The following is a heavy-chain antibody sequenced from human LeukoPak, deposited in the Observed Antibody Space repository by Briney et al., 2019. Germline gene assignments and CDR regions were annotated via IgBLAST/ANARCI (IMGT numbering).Heavy chain of an antibody. Sequence: SETLSLTCAVYGGSFSGYYWSWIRQPPGKGLEWIGEINHSGSTNYNPSLKSRVTISVDTSKNQFSLKLSSVTAADTAVYYCARGHRYSYGYFDYWGQGTLVTVSS. CDR3: ARGHRYSYGYFDY. CDR1: GGSFSGYY. V-gene: IGHV4-34*01. J-gene: IGHJ4*02. D-gene: IGHD5-18*01. CDR2: INHSGST.